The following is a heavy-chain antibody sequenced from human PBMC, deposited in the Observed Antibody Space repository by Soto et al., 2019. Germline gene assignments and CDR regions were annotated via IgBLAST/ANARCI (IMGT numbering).Heavy chain of an antibody. J-gene: IGHJ4*02. Sequence: EVQLVESGGGLVKPGGSLRLSCAASGFTFSNAWMNWVRQAPGKGLEWVGRIKSKTDGGTTDYAAPVKGRFTISRDDSKNTLYLQMNSLKTEDTAVYYCTSHGALWFGELLGRYWGQGTLVTVSS. CDR1: GFTFSNAW. V-gene: IGHV3-15*07. CDR2: IKSKTDGGTT. D-gene: IGHD3-10*01. CDR3: TSHGALWFGELLGRY.